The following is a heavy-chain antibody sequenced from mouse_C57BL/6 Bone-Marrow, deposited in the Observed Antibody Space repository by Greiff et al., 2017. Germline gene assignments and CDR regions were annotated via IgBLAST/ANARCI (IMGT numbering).Heavy chain of an antibody. D-gene: IGHD1-1*01. CDR1: GYSITSGYY. Sequence: ESGPGLVKPSQSLSLTCSVTGYSITSGYYWNWIRQFPGNKLEWMGYISYDGSNNYNPSLKNRISITRDTDKNQFFLKLNSLTTEDTATYYCARDGGYYGSSFDYWGQGTTLTVSS. CDR2: ISYDGSN. V-gene: IGHV3-6*01. CDR3: ARDGGYYGSSFDY. J-gene: IGHJ2*01.